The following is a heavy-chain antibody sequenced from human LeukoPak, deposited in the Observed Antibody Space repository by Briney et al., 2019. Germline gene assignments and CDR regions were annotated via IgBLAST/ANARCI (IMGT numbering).Heavy chain of an antibody. CDR3: TRGGIAAADY. D-gene: IGHD6-13*01. J-gene: IGHJ4*02. Sequence: TLSLTCTVSGGSISSGDYYWSWIRQPPGKGLEWIGYIYYSGSTYYNPSLKSRVTISVDTSKNQFSLKLSSVTAADTVVYYCTRGGIAAADYWGQGTLVTVSS. V-gene: IGHV4-30-4*08. CDR2: IYYSGST. CDR1: GGSISSGDYY.